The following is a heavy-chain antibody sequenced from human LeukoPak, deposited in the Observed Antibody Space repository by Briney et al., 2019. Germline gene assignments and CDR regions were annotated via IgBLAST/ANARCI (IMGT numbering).Heavy chain of an antibody. D-gene: IGHD2-15*01. CDR2: TKPDGSAE. V-gene: IGHV3-7*01. J-gene: IGHJ4*02. Sequence: GGSLRLSCAASGCTFRNYGMGWVRQAPGKGLEWVANTKPDGSAEYYADSVRGRFTTSRDNANNFLYLQMNRLRAEDTAVYYCARDGGLNTYFDYWGQGTLVTVSS. CDR3: ARDGGLNTYFDY. CDR1: GCTFRNYG.